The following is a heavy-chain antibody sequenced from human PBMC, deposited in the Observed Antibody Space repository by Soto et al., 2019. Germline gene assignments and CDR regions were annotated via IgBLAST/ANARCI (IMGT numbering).Heavy chain of an antibody. Sequence: QVQLQESGPGLVKPSETLSLTCTVSGGSISSYYWSWNRQPPAKGLEWIGYIYYSGSTNYNPSLKSRVTISVDTSKNQFSLKLSSLTAADTAVYYCASSIAAAGTIGYYGMDVWGQGTTVTVSS. CDR2: IYYSGST. V-gene: IGHV4-59*01. CDR3: ASSIAAAGTIGYYGMDV. CDR1: GGSISSYY. J-gene: IGHJ6*02. D-gene: IGHD6-13*01.